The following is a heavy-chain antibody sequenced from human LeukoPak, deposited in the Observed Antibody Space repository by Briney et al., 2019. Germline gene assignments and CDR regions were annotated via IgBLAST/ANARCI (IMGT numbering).Heavy chain of an antibody. CDR1: GGSFSGYY. Sequence: SETLSLTXAVYGGSFSGYYWSWIRQPPGKGLEWIGEINHSGSTNYNPSLKSRVTISVDTSKNQFSLKLSSVTAADTAVYYCARGHHVRDSGHRCGRWFDPWGQGTLVTVSS. D-gene: IGHD5-12*01. V-gene: IGHV4-34*01. CDR3: ARGHHVRDSGHRCGRWFDP. CDR2: INHSGST. J-gene: IGHJ5*02.